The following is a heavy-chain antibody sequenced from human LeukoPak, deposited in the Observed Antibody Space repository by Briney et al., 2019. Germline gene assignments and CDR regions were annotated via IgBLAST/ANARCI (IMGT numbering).Heavy chain of an antibody. CDR3: ARNFSLAYYFDY. CDR2: IYYSGST. J-gene: IGHJ4*02. CDR1: GGSISSYY. D-gene: IGHD3-3*01. V-gene: IGHV4-59*08. Sequence: SETLSLTCTVSGGSISSYYGSWIRQPPGEGLEWSVYIYYSGSTNCNPSLKSRVTISVDTSKNQFSLKLSSVTAADTAVYYCARNFSLAYYFDYWGQGTLVTVSS.